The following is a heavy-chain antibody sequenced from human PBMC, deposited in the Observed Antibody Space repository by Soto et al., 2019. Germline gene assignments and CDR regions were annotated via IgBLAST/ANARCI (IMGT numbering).Heavy chain of an antibody. CDR3: ARDGVVVAATHCGMDV. CDR1: GFTFSMYA. V-gene: IGHV3-30-3*01. J-gene: IGHJ6*02. CDR2: ISYDGINK. Sequence: QVQLVESGGGVVQPGGSLRLSCAASGFTFSMYAIHWVRQAPGKGLEWVAVISYDGINKYYAHSVKGRFTIARDNSKTTLDVQMNSLRTDDTAVYYCARDGVVVAATHCGMDVWGQGTTVTVSS. D-gene: IGHD2-15*01.